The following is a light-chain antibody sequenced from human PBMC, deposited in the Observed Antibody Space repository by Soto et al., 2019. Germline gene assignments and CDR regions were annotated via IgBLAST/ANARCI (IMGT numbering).Light chain of an antibody. Sequence: DMQMTQSPSSLSASVGDRVTITCRASQSINKNLNWFQQKPGKAPKLLIYGASNLHSGVPSRFSGSGSGTDFTLTISSLQPEDFATYYCQQSYRFPKTFGRGTKVDIK. CDR3: QQSYRFPKT. V-gene: IGKV1-39*01. J-gene: IGKJ1*01. CDR2: GAS. CDR1: QSINKN.